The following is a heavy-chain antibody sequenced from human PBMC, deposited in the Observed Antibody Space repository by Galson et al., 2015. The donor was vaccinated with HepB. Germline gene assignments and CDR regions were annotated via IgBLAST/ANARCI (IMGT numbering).Heavy chain of an antibody. D-gene: IGHD3-22*01. CDR1: GGSFSGYY. V-gene: IGHV4-34*01. CDR2: IKYSGNT. J-gene: IGHJ4*02. Sequence: SETLSLTCVVYGGSFSGYYWSWIRQPPGKGLEWIGEIKYSGNTNYNPSLKSRVTISVDTSKNQFSLNLRSVTAADTAAYYCARGDDTIGYYRGIDSWGQGTLVTVSS. CDR3: ARGDDTIGYYRGIDS.